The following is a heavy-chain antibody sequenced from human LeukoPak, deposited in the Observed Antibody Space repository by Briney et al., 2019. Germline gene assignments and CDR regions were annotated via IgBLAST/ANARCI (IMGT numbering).Heavy chain of an antibody. CDR2: LSASGTNT. J-gene: IGHJ4*02. CDR1: GFSFSSCA. CDR3: AKEWWSSSSPLHFDY. D-gene: IGHD6-6*01. V-gene: IGHV3-23*01. Sequence: GGSLRLSCAASGFSFSSCAMSWVRQAPGKGLEWVSGLSASGTNTYYTDSVKGRFTISRDNSKNTLYLQMNSLRAEDTALYYCAKEWWSSSSPLHFDYWGQGTLVTVSS.